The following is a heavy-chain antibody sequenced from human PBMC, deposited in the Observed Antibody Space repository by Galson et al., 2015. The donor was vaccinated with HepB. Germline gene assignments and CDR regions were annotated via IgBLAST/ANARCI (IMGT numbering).Heavy chain of an antibody. CDR3: ARGGGDSGSYYYFSYYYMDV. CDR2: IWYDGINK. J-gene: IGHJ6*03. Sequence: SLRLSCAASGFTFSDYAMHWVRQAPGKGLEWVACIWYDGINKYYADSVKGRFTISRDSSKNTLYLQMNSLRAEDTAVYYCARGGGDSGSYYYFSYYYMDVWGKGTTVTVSS. V-gene: IGHV3-33*01. CDR1: GFTFSDYA. D-gene: IGHD1-26*01.